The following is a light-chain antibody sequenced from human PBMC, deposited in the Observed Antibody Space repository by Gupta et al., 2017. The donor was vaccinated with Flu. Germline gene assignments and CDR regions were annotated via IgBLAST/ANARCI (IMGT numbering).Light chain of an antibody. V-gene: IGKV2-28*01. J-gene: IGKJ3*01. Sequence: DIVMTQSPLYLPVTPGEPASISCRSSQCLLHSNGYKYLDWYLQKPGQSPQLLIYWGSNRASGVPDRCSGSGSGTDFTLKISRVEADDVGVYYCMQALQTPFTFGHGTKGDLK. CDR3: MQALQTPFT. CDR1: QCLLHSNGYKY. CDR2: WGS.